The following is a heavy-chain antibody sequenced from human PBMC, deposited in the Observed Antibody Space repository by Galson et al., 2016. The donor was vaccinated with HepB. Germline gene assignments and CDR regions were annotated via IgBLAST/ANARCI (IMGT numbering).Heavy chain of an antibody. CDR3: TRAPRYDSSGRQGGY. D-gene: IGHD3-22*01. Sequence: SLRLSCAASGFNFGDYAMSWFRQAPGKGLEWLTFIRSKIYSETTEYAASVKGRFTISRDDSKSIAYLQMNSLKTEDTAVYYCTRAPRYDSSGRQGGYWGQGTLVTVSS. V-gene: IGHV3-49*03. J-gene: IGHJ4*02. CDR2: IRSKIYSETT. CDR1: GFNFGDYA.